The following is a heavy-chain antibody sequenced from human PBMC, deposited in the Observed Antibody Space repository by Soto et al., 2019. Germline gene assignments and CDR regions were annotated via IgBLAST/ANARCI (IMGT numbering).Heavy chain of an antibody. J-gene: IGHJ4*02. Sequence: QLQLQESGPGLVKPSETLSLTCTVSGGSISSRSHYWGWIRQSPGKHLEWIGSSYYRGSTNYNPSLKARVTISVESSKNQVSLKVYSVTAADTAGYYFATDDGFGVVTPFFEYWGQGILVNVSS. D-gene: IGHD3-3*01. V-gene: IGHV4-39*02. CDR3: ATDDGFGVVTPFFEY. CDR2: SYYRGST. CDR1: GGSISSRSHY.